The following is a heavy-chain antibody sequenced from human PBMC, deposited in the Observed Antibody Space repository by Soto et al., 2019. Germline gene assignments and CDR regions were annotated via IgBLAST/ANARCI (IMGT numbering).Heavy chain of an antibody. J-gene: IGHJ5*02. Sequence: QVQLQESGPGLVKPSGTLSLTCAVSSGSISSSNWWSWVRQPPGKGLEWIGEIYHSGSTNYNPYLKSRVTISVDKSKNQFSLKLSSVTAADTAVYYCARIVVVPAAVNWFDPWGQGTLVTVSS. D-gene: IGHD2-2*01. V-gene: IGHV4-4*02. CDR1: SGSISSSNW. CDR2: IYHSGST. CDR3: ARIVVVPAAVNWFDP.